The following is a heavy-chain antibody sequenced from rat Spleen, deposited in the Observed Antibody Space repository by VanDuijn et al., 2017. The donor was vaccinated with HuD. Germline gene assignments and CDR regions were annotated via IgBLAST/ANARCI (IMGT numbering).Heavy chain of an antibody. CDR3: ATSGGVIIRSWFAY. Sequence: EVQLVESGGGLVQPGRSLKLSCAASGFTFSNYGMHWIRQAPTKGLEWVASISPSGGSTYYRDSVKGRFTISMDNVKSTLYLLMDSLRSEDTATYYCATSGGVIIRSWFAYWGQGTLVTVSS. D-gene: IGHD4-3*01. J-gene: IGHJ3*01. CDR2: ISPSGGST. CDR1: GFTFSNYG. V-gene: IGHV5-19*01.